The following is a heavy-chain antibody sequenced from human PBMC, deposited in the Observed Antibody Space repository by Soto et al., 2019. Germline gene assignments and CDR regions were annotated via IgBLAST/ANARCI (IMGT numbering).Heavy chain of an antibody. D-gene: IGHD3-16*02. V-gene: IGHV1-18*04. Sequence: GASVKVSCKASGYTFTSYGISWVRQAPGQGLEWMGWISAYNGNTNYAQKLQGRVTMTTDTSPSTAYMELRSLRSDDPAVYYCARDADAFGGVIVPTWFDPWGQGTLVTVSS. J-gene: IGHJ5*02. CDR1: GYTFTSYG. CDR3: ARDADAFGGVIVPTWFDP. CDR2: ISAYNGNT.